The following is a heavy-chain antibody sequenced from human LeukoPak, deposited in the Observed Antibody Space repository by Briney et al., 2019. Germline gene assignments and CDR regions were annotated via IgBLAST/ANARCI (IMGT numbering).Heavy chain of an antibody. CDR1: RFVFSSTG. J-gene: IGHJ4*02. V-gene: IGHV3-30*02. CDR2: IRYDGSDK. Sequence: QPGGSLRLSCAASRFVFSSTGMHWVRQAPGKGLEWVAYIRYDGSDKFYADSVKGRFTISRDNSKNTLSLQMTTLRPDDTAVYYCVRDATVGAAYFDFWGQGALVAVS. D-gene: IGHD6-13*01. CDR3: VRDATVGAAYFDF.